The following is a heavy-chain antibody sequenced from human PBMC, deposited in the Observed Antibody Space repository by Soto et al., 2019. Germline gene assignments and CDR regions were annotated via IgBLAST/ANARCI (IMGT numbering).Heavy chain of an antibody. CDR1: GGSISSYY. CDR3: ARHYCGGGGCYYFDY. D-gene: IGHD2-15*01. CDR2: IYYSGST. V-gene: IGHV4-59*08. J-gene: IGHJ4*02. Sequence: QVQLQESGPGLVKSLETLSLTCTVSGGSISSYYWSWIRQPPGTGLEWIGYIYYSGSTNYNPSLKSRVTISVDTSKNQFSLKLTSVTAADTAVYCCARHYCGGGGCYYFDYWGQGTLVTVSS.